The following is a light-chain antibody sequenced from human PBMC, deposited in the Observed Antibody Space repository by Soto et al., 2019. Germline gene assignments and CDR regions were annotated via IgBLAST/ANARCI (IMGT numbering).Light chain of an antibody. V-gene: IGLV2-11*01. CDR1: TNDFGTYKY. CDR2: DVT. J-gene: IGLJ1*01. CDR3: CSYAGTYNFV. Sequence: QSVLTQPGSVSGSPGQSVTISCTATTNDFGTYKYVSWYQQHPDKAPKLMIYDVTKRPSGVHDRFSASKSDNTASLTISGLQPDDEANSYCCSYAGTYNFVFGTGTKVTVL.